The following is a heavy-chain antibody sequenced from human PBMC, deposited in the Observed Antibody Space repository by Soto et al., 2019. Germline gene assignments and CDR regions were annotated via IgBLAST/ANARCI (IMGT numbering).Heavy chain of an antibody. Sequence: GASVKVSCKASGYTFTGYYMHWVRQAPGQGLEWMGWINPNSGGTNYAQKFQGWVTMTRDTSISTAYMELSRLRSDDTAVYYCARAQYCSGGSCYYWFDPWGQGTLVTVSS. CDR2: INPNSGGT. D-gene: IGHD2-15*01. CDR3: ARAQYCSGGSCYYWFDP. V-gene: IGHV1-2*04. J-gene: IGHJ5*02. CDR1: GYTFTGYY.